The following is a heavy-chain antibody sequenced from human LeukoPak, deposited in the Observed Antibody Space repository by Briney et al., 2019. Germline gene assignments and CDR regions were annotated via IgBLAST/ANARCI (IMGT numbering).Heavy chain of an antibody. V-gene: IGHV3-21*01. Sequence: GGSLGLSCAASGFSFSNYGMNWVRQAPGKGLEWVSSISSGSSCIYYADSLKGRFTISRDNAKNSLYLQMNSLRVEDTAVYYCARRLKAATGDAFDIWGQGAMVTVSS. CDR3: ARRLKAATGDAFDI. CDR2: ISSGSSCI. J-gene: IGHJ3*02. D-gene: IGHD6-13*01. CDR1: GFSFSNYG.